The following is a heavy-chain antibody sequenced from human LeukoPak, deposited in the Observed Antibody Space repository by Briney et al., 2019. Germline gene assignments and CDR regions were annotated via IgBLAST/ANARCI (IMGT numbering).Heavy chain of an antibody. CDR2: INHSGST. CDR3: AREGVEEMACDY. CDR1: GGSISSYY. Sequence: SETLSLTCTVSGGSISSYYWSWIRQPPGKGLEWIGEINHSGSTNYNPSLKSRVTISVDTSKNQFSLKLSSVTAADTAVYYCAREGVEEMACDYWGQGTLVTVSS. D-gene: IGHD5-24*01. V-gene: IGHV4-34*01. J-gene: IGHJ4*02.